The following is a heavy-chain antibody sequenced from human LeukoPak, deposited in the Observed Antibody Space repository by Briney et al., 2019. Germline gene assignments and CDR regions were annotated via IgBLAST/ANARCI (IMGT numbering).Heavy chain of an antibody. CDR1: GFTFSSYW. J-gene: IGHJ4*02. CDR3: ARVVDWASPVDPPYLDY. D-gene: IGHD2-2*01. CDR2: IKQDGSEK. V-gene: IGHV3-7*01. Sequence: SGGSLRLSCAASGFTFSSYWMSWVRQAPGKGLEWVANIKQDGSEKYYVDSVKGRFTISRDNAKNSLYLQMNSLRAEDTAVYYCARVVDWASPVDPPYLDYWGQGTLVTVSS.